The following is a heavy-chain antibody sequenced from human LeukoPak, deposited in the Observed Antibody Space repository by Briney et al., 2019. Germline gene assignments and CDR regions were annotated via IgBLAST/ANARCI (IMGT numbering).Heavy chain of an antibody. CDR1: GGSTSSHF. V-gene: IGHV4-59*11. J-gene: IGHJ4*02. CDR3: TKATKWLAFDD. CDR2: IYTGGTT. D-gene: IGHD6-19*01. Sequence: PSETLSLTCTVSGGSTSSHFWSWIRPPPGKGLEWIGNIYTGGTTNYNPSLKSGVTISIDTSKNQLSLHLASVTAADTAVYYCTKATKWLAFDDWGRGTLVTVSS.